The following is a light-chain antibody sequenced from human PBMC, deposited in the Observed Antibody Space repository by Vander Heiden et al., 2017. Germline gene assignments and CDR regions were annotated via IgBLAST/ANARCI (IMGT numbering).Light chain of an antibody. CDR3: QQYYSTPLT. J-gene: IGKJ4*01. CDR2: WAS. CDR1: QSVLYSSNNKNY. Sequence: DIVMTQSPDSLAVSLGERATINCKSSQSVLYSSNNKNYLAWYQQKPGQPPKLLIYWASTRESGIPDRFSGSGSGTDFTLTISRLQADDVAVYYCQQYYSTPLTFGGGTKVEIK. V-gene: IGKV4-1*01.